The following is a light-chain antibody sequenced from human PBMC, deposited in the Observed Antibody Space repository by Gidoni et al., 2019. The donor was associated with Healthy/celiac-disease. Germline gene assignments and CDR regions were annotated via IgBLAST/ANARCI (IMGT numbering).Light chain of an antibody. J-gene: IGLJ2*01. CDR2: DVS. CDR3: SSYTSSSTLGV. Sequence: QSALTQPASVSGSPGQSITISCHGTSSDVGGYNYVSWDQQHPGKAPKLMIYDVSNRPSGVSNRFSGSKSGNTASLTISGRQAEDEADYYCSSYTSSSTLGVFGGGTKLTVL. V-gene: IGLV2-14*01. CDR1: SSDVGGYNY.